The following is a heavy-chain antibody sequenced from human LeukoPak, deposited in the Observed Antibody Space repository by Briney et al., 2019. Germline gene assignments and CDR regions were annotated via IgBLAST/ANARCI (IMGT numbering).Heavy chain of an antibody. D-gene: IGHD2-2*01. V-gene: IGHV3-30*03. CDR1: GFTFSSYG. CDR2: ISYDGSNK. Sequence: PGGSLRLSCAASGFTFSSYGMHWVRQAPGKGLEWVAVISYDGSNKYYADSVKGRFTISRDNSKNTLYLQMNSLRAEDTAVYYCTRRYCTSTSCYAFDCRGQGTLVTVSS. J-gene: IGHJ4*02. CDR3: TRRYCTSTSCYAFDC.